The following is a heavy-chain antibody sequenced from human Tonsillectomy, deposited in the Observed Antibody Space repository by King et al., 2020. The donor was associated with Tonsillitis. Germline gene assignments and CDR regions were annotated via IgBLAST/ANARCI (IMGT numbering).Heavy chain of an antibody. V-gene: IGHV5-10-1*03. J-gene: IGHJ6*03. CDR2: IDPGDSYS. CDR1: GYSFTSYW. Sequence: QLVQSGAEVKKPGESLRISCKGSGYSFTSYWISWVRQMPGKGLEWMGRIDPGDSYSNYSPSFQGHVTISADKSISTAYLQWSSLKASDTAMYYCARHSGGGDYYYYYYMDVWGKGTTVPVSS. CDR3: ARHSGGGDYYYYYYMDV. D-gene: IGHD3-16*01.